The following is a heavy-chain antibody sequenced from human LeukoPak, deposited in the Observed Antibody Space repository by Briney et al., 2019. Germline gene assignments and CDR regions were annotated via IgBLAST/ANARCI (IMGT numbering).Heavy chain of an antibody. D-gene: IGHD1-26*01. Sequence: GGSLRLSCAASGFTFSSYAMSWVRQAPGKGLEWVSAMSGSGGSTYYADSVKGRFTISRDNSKNTLYLQMNSLRAEDTAVYYCAKVKRGYSGSLRPTGYYFDYWGQGTLVTASS. V-gene: IGHV3-23*01. CDR2: MSGSGGST. CDR1: GFTFSSYA. J-gene: IGHJ4*02. CDR3: AKVKRGYSGSLRPTGYYFDY.